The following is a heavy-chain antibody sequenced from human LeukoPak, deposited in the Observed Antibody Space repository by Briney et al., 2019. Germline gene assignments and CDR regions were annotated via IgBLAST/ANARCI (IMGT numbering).Heavy chain of an antibody. CDR3: AKDRDYDFWSGYFDY. J-gene: IGHJ4*02. CDR1: GFTFDDYA. V-gene: IGHV3-9*01. D-gene: IGHD3-3*01. CDR2: ISWNSGSI. Sequence: GGSLRLSCAASGFTFDDYAMHWVRQAPGKGLEWVSGISWNSGSIGYADSVKGRFTISRDDAKNSLYLQMNSLRAEDTALYYCAKDRDYDFWSGYFDYWGQGTLVTVSS.